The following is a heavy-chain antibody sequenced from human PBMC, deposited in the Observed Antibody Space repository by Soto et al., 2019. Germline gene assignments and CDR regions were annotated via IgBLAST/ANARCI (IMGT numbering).Heavy chain of an antibody. J-gene: IGHJ4*02. D-gene: IGHD1-26*01. Sequence: SXKVSFTASGYSXTSLDSNWVRQTAGQGLEWMGWMQPSTGRTGYAQKFQGRVTITRDTSINTDYMELTTLTSDDTAFYYCARGVSAGVDYWGQGNMVTASS. V-gene: IGHV1-8*01. CDR1: GYSXTSLD. CDR2: MQPSTGRT. CDR3: ARGVSAGVDY.